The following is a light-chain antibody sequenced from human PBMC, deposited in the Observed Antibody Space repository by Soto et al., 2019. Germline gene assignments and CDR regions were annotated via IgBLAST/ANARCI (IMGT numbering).Light chain of an antibody. V-gene: IGKV3-20*01. CDR3: QQYYNWNRK. CDR1: QSVSSSY. J-gene: IGKJ1*01. Sequence: EIVLTQSPGTLSLSPGERATLSCRASQSVSSSYLAWYQQKPGQAPRLLIYGASSRATGIPDRFSGSGSGTDFTLTISRLEPEDFAVYYCQQYYNWNRKCGQVTKVDIK. CDR2: GAS.